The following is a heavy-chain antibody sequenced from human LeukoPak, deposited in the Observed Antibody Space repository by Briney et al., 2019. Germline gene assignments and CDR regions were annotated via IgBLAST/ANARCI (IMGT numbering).Heavy chain of an antibody. CDR1: GGSISSHY. CDR2: FYYSGST. D-gene: IGHD3-22*01. Sequence: SETLSLTCTVSGGSISSHYWSWIRQPPGEGLEWIGYFYYSGSTNYNPSLQSRVTISVDTSKNHFSLKLTSVTAADTAVYYCTRLLDNDSSGYPDTFDMWGQGTMVTVSS. V-gene: IGHV4-59*11. J-gene: IGHJ3*02. CDR3: TRLLDNDSSGYPDTFDM.